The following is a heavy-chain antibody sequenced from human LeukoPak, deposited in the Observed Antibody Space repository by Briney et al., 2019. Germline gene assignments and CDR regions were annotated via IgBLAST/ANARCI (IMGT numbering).Heavy chain of an antibody. J-gene: IGHJ4*02. D-gene: IGHD3-22*01. Sequence: SETLSLTCAVYGGSFSGYYWSWIRQPPGKGLEWIGETNHSGSTNYNPSLKSRVTISLDTSKNQFSLKLSSVTAADTAVYYCARDRYYYDSSGSHFDYWGQGTLVTVSS. CDR2: TNHSGST. CDR3: ARDRYYYDSSGSHFDY. CDR1: GGSFSGYY. V-gene: IGHV4-34*01.